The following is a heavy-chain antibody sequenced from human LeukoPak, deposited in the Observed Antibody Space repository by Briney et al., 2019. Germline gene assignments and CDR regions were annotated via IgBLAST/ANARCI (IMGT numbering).Heavy chain of an antibody. D-gene: IGHD6-19*01. Sequence: GGSLRLSCAASGFTFSSHGMNWVRQAPGKGLEWVSGISPSGGSTYYADSVKGRFTISRDNSKNTLYLQMNSLRAEDTAVYYCAKDLSSGWPYSFDYWGQGTLVTVSS. J-gene: IGHJ4*02. V-gene: IGHV3-23*01. CDR2: ISPSGGST. CDR1: GFTFSSHG. CDR3: AKDLSSGWPYSFDY.